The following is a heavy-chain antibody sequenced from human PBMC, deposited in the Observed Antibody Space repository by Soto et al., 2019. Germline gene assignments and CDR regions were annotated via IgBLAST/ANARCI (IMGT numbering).Heavy chain of an antibody. J-gene: IGHJ6*03. D-gene: IGHD6-6*01. CDR1: GYTFTSYG. CDR3: ARDGYLARTYSSSPPDVYYYYYMDV. CDR2: ISAYNGNT. V-gene: IGHV1-18*01. Sequence: ASVKVSCKASGYTFTSYGISWVRQAPGQGLEWMGWISAYNGNTNYAQKLQGRVTMTTDTSTSTAYMELRSLRSDDTAVYYCARDGYLARTYSSSPPDVYYYYYMDVWGKGTTVTVSS.